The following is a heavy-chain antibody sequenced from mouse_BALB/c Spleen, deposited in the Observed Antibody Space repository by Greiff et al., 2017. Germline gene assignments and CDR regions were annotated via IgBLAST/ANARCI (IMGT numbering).Heavy chain of an antibody. CDR2: ISYSGST. V-gene: IGHV3-2*02. J-gene: IGHJ4*01. CDR3: ARSPYYYALDY. Sequence: EVKLQESGPGLVKPSQSLSLTCTVTGYSITSDYAWNWIRQFPGNKLEWMGYISYSGSTSYNPSLKSRISITRDTSKNQFFLQLNSVTTEDTATCYSARSPYYYALDYWGQGTSVTVSS. CDR1: GYSITSDYA.